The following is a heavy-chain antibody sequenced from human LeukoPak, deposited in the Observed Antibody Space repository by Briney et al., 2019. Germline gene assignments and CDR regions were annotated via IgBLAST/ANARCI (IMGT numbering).Heavy chain of an antibody. CDR2: IKQDGSEK. Sequence: GGSLRLSCAASGFTFSDYWMTWVRQAPGKGLEWVANIKQDGSEKYYVDSVKGRFTISRDNAKNSLYLQMNSLRAKDTAVYYCARTPNWGSPWGLFDYWGRGTLVTVSS. V-gene: IGHV3-7*01. D-gene: IGHD7-27*01. CDR3: ARTPNWGSPWGLFDY. CDR1: GFTFSDYW. J-gene: IGHJ4*02.